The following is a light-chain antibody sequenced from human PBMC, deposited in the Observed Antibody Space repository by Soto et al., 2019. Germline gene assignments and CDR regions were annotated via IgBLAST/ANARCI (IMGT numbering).Light chain of an antibody. Sequence: DIQMTQSPSSLSASIGDTVTITCRASQSITTYLSWYQHKPGKAPKLLIYAASSLLTGVPSRFSGSGSGTDFTLTINSLQPEDSATYYCQQSYSPLLAFGGGTKVEV. CDR2: AAS. CDR1: QSITTY. J-gene: IGKJ4*01. CDR3: QQSYSPLLA. V-gene: IGKV1-39*01.